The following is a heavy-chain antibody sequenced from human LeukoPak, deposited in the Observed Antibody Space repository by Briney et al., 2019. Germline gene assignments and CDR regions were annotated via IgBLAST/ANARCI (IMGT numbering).Heavy chain of an antibody. CDR3: AKTPGEAARASYFDF. D-gene: IGHD6-6*01. CDR2: ISGSGGST. CDR1: GFTFSSYA. Sequence: GGSLRLSCAASGFTFSSYAMSWVRQAPGKGLEWVSSISGSGGSTYYADSVKGRFIISRDNSKNTLYVQMSSLRAEDTAVYYCAKTPGEAARASYFDFWGQGTLVTVSS. J-gene: IGHJ4*02. V-gene: IGHV3-23*01.